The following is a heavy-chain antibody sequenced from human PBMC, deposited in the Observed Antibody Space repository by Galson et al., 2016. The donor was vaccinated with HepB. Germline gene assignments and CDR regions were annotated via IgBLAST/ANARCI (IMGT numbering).Heavy chain of an antibody. CDR2: IIPIFATA. J-gene: IGHJ4*02. D-gene: IGHD3-10*01. Sequence: SVKVSCKASGDTFNNYAISWVRQAPGQGPEWIGGIIPIFATAKYAQKFQGRVTITADESTYTAYMELSSLTSEDTALYYCARDTMVRGAALDYWGQGTLVTVSS. CDR3: ARDTMVRGAALDY. CDR1: GDTFNNYA. V-gene: IGHV1-69*13.